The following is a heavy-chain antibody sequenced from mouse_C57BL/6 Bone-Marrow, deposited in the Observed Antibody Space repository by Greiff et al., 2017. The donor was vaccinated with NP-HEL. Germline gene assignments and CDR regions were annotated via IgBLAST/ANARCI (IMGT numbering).Heavy chain of an antibody. CDR3: AREDDYDKAWFAY. V-gene: IGHV1-80*01. J-gene: IGHJ3*01. Sequence: VKLMESGAELVKPGASVKISCKASGYAFSSYWMNWVKQRPGKGLEWIGQIYPGDGDTNYNGKFKGKATLTADKSSSTAYMQLSSLTSEDSAVYFCAREDDYDKAWFAYWGQGTLVTVSA. CDR1: GYAFSSYW. D-gene: IGHD2-4*01. CDR2: IYPGDGDT.